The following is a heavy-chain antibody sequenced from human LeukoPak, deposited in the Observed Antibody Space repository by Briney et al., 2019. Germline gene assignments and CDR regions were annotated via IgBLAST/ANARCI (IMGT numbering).Heavy chain of an antibody. CDR3: ASATMVRGVITDY. Sequence: PSGTLSLTCAVSGGSISSSNWWSWVRQPPGKGLEWIGEIYHSGSTNYNPSLKSRVTISVDTSKNRFSLKLSSVTAADTAVYYCASATMVRGVITDYWGQGTLVTVSS. V-gene: IGHV4-4*02. J-gene: IGHJ4*02. CDR1: GGSISSSNW. CDR2: IYHSGST. D-gene: IGHD3-10*01.